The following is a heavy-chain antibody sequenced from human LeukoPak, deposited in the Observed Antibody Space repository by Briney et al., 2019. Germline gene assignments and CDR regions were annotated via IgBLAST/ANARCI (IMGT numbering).Heavy chain of an antibody. CDR1: RIIFGTYG. CDR3: TRGYRSGTNYD. D-gene: IGHD3-10*01. CDR2: ISDSGASI. Sequence: QPGGSLRLSCLDSRIIFGTYGFSWVRQTREKGLEWVSYISDSGASISYADSVRGRCVISRDNAKNSLFLEMNSLKAEDTAIYHCTRGYRSGTNYDWGRGTPVTVSS. J-gene: IGHJ4*02. V-gene: IGHV3-48*04.